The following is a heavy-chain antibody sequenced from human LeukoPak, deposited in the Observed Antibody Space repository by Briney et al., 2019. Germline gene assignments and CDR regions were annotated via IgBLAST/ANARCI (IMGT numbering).Heavy chain of an antibody. J-gene: IGHJ4*02. Sequence: GGSLRLSRAAAGFTFSSYWMHWVRQVPGKGLVWVSRVNPGGSSTAYADSVKGRFSISRDNARNTLYLQMNSLRDEDTAVYYCARSNQADDYWGQGTLVTVSS. CDR2: VNPGGSST. D-gene: IGHD4-11*01. CDR3: ARSNQADDY. CDR1: GFTFSSYW. V-gene: IGHV3-74*01.